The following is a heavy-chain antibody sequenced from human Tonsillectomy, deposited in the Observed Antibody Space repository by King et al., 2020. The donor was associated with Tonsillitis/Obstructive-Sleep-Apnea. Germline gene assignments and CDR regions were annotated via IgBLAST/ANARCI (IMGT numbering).Heavy chain of an antibody. CDR3: ARHAPAMENYYYYMDV. Sequence: QLQESGPGLVKPSETLSLSCTVSGGPISSSRYYWGWIRQPPGKGLEWIGTIYYNGDTYYHPSLKSRVTVTIDTSENKFSLKVTSVTAADTAVYYCARHAPAMENYYYYMDVWGKGTTVTVSS. J-gene: IGHJ6*03. V-gene: IGHV4-39*01. CDR1: GGPISSSRYY. CDR2: IYYNGDT. D-gene: IGHD5-18*01.